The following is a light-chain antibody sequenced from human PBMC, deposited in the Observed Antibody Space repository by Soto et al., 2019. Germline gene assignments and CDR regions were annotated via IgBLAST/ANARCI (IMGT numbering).Light chain of an antibody. CDR2: EVS. J-gene: IGLJ1*01. Sequence: QSALTQPASVSGSPGQSITISCTGTSSDVGSYNLVSWYQQHPGKAPKVMIYEVSKRPSGVSNRFSGSKSGNTASLTISGLQAEVEADYYCCSYGGSYVFGPGTKVTVL. CDR1: SSDVGSYNL. CDR3: CSYGGSYV. V-gene: IGLV2-23*02.